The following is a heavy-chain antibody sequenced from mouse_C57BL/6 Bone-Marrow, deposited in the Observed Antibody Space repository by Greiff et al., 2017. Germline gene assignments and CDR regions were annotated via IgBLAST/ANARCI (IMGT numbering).Heavy chain of an antibody. CDR2: IDPSDSYT. D-gene: IGHD1-1*01. CDR3: ASYGSSPYWYFDV. V-gene: IGHV1-69*01. J-gene: IGHJ1*03. CDR1: GYTFTSYW. Sequence: QVQLQQPGAELVMPGASVKLSCKASGYTFTSYWMHWVKQRPGQGLEWIGEIDPSDSYTNYNQKFKGKSTLTVDKSSSTAYMQLSSLTSEDSAVYYCASYGSSPYWYFDVWGTGTTVTVSS.